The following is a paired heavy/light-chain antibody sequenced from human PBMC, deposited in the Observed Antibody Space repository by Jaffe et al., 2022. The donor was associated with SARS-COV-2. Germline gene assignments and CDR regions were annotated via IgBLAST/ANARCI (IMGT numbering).Heavy chain of an antibody. CDR2: IWYDGSKK. Sequence: QVQLVESGGGVVQPGRSLRLSCVASGFTFSRYGMHWVRQAPGKGLEWVAVIWYDGSKKYYADSVKGRFTISKDNSKNTLYLLMDGLRADDTAVYYCATTKGEDFDYWGQGTLVTVSS. CDR3: ATTKGEDFDY. D-gene: IGHD5-12*01. CDR1: GFTFSRYG. V-gene: IGHV3-33*01. J-gene: IGHJ4*02.
Light chain of an antibody. Sequence: QAGLTQPPSVSKGLRQTATLTCTGNSNNVGNQGAAWLQQHQGHPPKLLSYKNNNRPSGISERFSASRSGNTASLTIAGLQPEDEADYYCSAWDSSLSALVFGTGTKVTVL. V-gene: IGLV10-54*04. CDR1: SNNVGNQG. J-gene: IGLJ1*01. CDR3: SAWDSSLSALV. CDR2: KNN.